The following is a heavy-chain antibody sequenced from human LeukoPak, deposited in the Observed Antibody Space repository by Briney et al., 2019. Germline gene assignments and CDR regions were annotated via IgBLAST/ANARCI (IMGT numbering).Heavy chain of an antibody. CDR3: ARGILGPFDY. J-gene: IGHJ4*02. Sequence: PSETLSLTCAVYGGSFSGYYWSWIRQPPGKGLEWIGEINHSGSTNYNPSLKSRVTISVDTSKNQFSQKLSSVTAADTAVYYCARGILGPFDYWGQGTLVTVSS. V-gene: IGHV4-34*01. CDR1: GGSFSGYY. CDR2: INHSGST. D-gene: IGHD3-9*01.